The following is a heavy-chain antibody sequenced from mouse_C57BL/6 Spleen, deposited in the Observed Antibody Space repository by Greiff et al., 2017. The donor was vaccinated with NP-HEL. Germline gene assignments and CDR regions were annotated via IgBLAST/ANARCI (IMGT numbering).Heavy chain of an antibody. CDR3: ARGAYYDYDVYFDY. J-gene: IGHJ2*01. D-gene: IGHD2-4*01. CDR2: INPSSGYT. V-gene: IGHV1-4*01. CDR1: GYTFTSYT. Sequence: QVQLQQSGAELARPGASVKMSCKASGYTFTSYTMHWVKQRPGQGLEWIGYINPSSGYTKYNQKFKDKATLTADKSSSTAYMQLSSLTSEDSAVYYCARGAYYDYDVYFDYWGQGTTLTVSS.